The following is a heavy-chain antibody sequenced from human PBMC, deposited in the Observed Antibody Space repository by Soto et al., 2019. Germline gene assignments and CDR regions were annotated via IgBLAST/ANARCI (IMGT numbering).Heavy chain of an antibody. V-gene: IGHV4-59*01. CDR2: IYYTGST. CDR1: GGSISSYF. J-gene: IGHJ2*01. CDR3: ANFHWYFDL. Sequence: SSETLSLTCTVSGGSISSYFWSWIRQPPGKGLEWIGYIYYTGSTNYNPSLKSRVTISVDTSKNQFSLQLSSVTAADTAVYYCANFHWYFDLWGRGTLVTVS.